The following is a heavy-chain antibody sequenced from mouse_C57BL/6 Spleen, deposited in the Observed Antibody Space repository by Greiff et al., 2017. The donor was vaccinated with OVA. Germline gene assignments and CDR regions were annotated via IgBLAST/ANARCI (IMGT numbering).Heavy chain of an antibody. CDR2: INPNNGGT. J-gene: IGHJ1*03. CDR1: GYTFTDYN. D-gene: IGHD2-10*02. V-gene: IGHV1-22*01. CDR3: AREGYGNYGERYFDV. Sequence: EVQLQESGPELVKPGASVTMSCKASGYTFTDYNMHWVKQSHGKSLEWIGYINPNNGGTSYNQKFKGKATLTVNKSSSKAYMEFSSVTSEDSAVYYGAREGYGNYGERYFDVWGTGTTVTVSS.